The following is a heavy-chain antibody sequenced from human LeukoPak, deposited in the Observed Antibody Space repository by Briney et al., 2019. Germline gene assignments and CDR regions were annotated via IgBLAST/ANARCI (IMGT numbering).Heavy chain of an antibody. Sequence: ASVKASCKASGYTFTSYYMHWVRQAPGQGLEWMGIINPSGGTTSYAQKFQGRVTMTRDTSISTAYMELSRLRSEDTAVYYCAHHDINAFDIWGQGTMVTVSS. CDR1: GYTFTSYY. CDR2: INPSGGTT. J-gene: IGHJ3*02. CDR3: AHHDINAFDI. V-gene: IGHV1-46*01. D-gene: IGHD3-9*01.